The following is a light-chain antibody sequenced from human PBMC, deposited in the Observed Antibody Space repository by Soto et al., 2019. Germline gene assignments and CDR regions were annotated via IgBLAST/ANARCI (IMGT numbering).Light chain of an antibody. V-gene: IGKV3-11*01. CDR3: QQRSNWPLT. CDR1: QSVSSY. J-gene: IGKJ4*01. Sequence: EIVLTQSPATLSLSPGERATLSCRASQSVSSYLDWYQQQPGQAPRLLIYDASNRATGIPARFSGSGSGTDFTLTISSLEAEDFAVYYCQQRSNWPLTFGGGTKVEIK. CDR2: DAS.